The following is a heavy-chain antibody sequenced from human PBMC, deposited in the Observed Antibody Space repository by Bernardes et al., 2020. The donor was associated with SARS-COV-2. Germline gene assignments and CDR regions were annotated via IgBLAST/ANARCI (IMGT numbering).Heavy chain of an antibody. CDR3: GSSSTTCCDY. D-gene: IGHD2-2*01. V-gene: IGHV3-74*01. CDR1: GFTFSSYW. Sequence: GGSLRLSCAASGFTFSSYWMHWVRLGPGKGPVWVSTISGRGGTYYADSVKGRFTISRDNVKNTVYLQMNSLRAEDTAVYYCGSSSTTCCDYWGQGTLVTVSS. CDR2: ISGRGGT. J-gene: IGHJ4*02.